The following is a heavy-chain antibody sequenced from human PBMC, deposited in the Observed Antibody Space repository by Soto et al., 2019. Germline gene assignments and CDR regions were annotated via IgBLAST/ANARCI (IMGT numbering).Heavy chain of an antibody. CDR3: ASGVREYSTAPPHF. CDR2: IIPVFGTT. J-gene: IGHJ4*02. Sequence: QVQLVQSGAEVKKPGSSVRVSCKAFGGSFNTHVMNWVRQAPGQGLEWVGLIIPVFGTTKYAQHFQCRVTITADDSTATAFLEVSSLRSDDTAVYYCASGVREYSTAPPHFWGQGTLVSVSS. CDR1: GGSFNTHV. V-gene: IGHV1-69*01. D-gene: IGHD5-18*01.